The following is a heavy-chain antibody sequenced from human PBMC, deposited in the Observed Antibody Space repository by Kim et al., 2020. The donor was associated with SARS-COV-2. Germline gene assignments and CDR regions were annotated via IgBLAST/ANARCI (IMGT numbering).Heavy chain of an antibody. CDR2: ASYSRST. CDR1: GDSISNLY. V-gene: IGHV4-59*11. J-gene: IGHJ6*02. D-gene: IGHD2-2*01. Sequence: SETLSLTCSVSGDSISNLYWSWIRQPPGKGLEWIGYASYSRSTNYNPSLTSRVTISLDTSKNEFSLQLRSVSAADTAIYYCARDRGKPPKLELRKKYYQYGMDVWGPGTTVIVSS. CDR3: ARDRGKPPKLELRKKYYQYGMDV.